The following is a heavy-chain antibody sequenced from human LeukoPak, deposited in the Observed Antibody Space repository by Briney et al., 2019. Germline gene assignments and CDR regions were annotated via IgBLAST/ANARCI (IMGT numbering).Heavy chain of an antibody. J-gene: IGHJ4*02. D-gene: IGHD2-15*01. V-gene: IGHV3-53*01. CDR3: ARGSKDRYPDY. CDR1: EFTVSSNY. Sequence: GGSLRLSCAAPEFTVSSNYMSWVRQAPGKGLEWVSVIYSGGSTYYADSVKGRFTISRDNSKNTLYLQMNSLRAEDTAVYYCARGSKDRYPDYWGQGTLVTVSS. CDR2: IYSGGST.